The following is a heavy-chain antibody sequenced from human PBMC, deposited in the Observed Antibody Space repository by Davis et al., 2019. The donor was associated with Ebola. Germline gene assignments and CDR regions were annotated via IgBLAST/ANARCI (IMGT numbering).Heavy chain of an antibody. D-gene: IGHD1-26*01. V-gene: IGHV3-64*04. CDR3: AREANYCFDY. J-gene: IGHJ4*02. Sequence: GESLKISCAASGFTFSGYAIHWVRQAPGKGLEYVSAISSNGGSTYYADSVKGRFTISRDNAKNSLYLQMNSLRAEDTAIYYCAREANYCFDYWGQGALVTVSS. CDR1: GFTFSGYA. CDR2: ISSNGGST.